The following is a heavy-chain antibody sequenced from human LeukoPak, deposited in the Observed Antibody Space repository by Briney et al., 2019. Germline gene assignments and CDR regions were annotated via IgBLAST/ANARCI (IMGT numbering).Heavy chain of an antibody. CDR3: VREREGSNSEH. Sequence: GGSLRLSCAASGFTLSNNRLSWVRQAPGMGLEWVSTIYSDGNTYYPDPVTGRFPISRDGSKNTLYLQLNSLRAEDTAIYYCVREREGSNSEHGGQGSVVTVSS. J-gene: IGHJ1*01. CDR1: GFTLSNNR. CDR2: IYSDGNT. V-gene: IGHV3-53*01. D-gene: IGHD1-26*01.